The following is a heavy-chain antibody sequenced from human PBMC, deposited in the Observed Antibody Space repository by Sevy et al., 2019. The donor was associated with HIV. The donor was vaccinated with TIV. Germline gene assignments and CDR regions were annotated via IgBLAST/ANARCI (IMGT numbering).Heavy chain of an antibody. CDR1: GGSISSGDYY. D-gene: IGHD4-17*01. V-gene: IGHV4-30-4*01. J-gene: IGHJ5*02. CDR2: IYYSGST. Sequence: SETLSLTCTVSGGSISSGDYYWSWIRQPPVKGLEWIGYIYYSGSTYYNPSLKSRVTISVDTSKNQFSLKLSSVTAADTAVYYCARERGRGGYGDYVGWFDPWGQGTLVTVSS. CDR3: ARERGRGGYGDYVGWFDP.